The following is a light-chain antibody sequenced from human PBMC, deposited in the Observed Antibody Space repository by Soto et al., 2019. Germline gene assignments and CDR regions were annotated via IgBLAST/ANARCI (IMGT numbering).Light chain of an antibody. CDR3: QQYESTPPT. V-gene: IGKV4-1*01. CDR2: WAS. CDR1: QSVLYSSNNKNY. J-gene: IGKJ2*01. Sequence: DIVMTQSPDSLAVSLGERATINCKSSQSVLYSSNNKNYFAWYQQRPGQPPKLLIYWASTRESGVPDRFSGSGSGTDFTLTITSLQAEDVAVYYCQQYESTPPTFGQGTKVEIK.